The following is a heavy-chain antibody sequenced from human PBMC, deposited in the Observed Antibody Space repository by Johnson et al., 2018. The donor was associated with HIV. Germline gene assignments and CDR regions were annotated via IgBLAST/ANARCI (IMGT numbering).Heavy chain of an antibody. CDR2: ITWDGGST. D-gene: IGHD3-10*01. Sequence: VQLVESGGGLVQPGGSLRLSCAASGFTVSSNYMRWVRQAPGKGLEWVSVITWDGGSTCYADSVKGRFTISRDNAKNSLYLQMNSLRAEDTALYYCARGREYGLAWGWALDIWGQGTTVTVSS. J-gene: IGHJ3*02. CDR1: GFTVSSNY. CDR3: ARGREYGLAWGWALDI. V-gene: IGHV3-66*01.